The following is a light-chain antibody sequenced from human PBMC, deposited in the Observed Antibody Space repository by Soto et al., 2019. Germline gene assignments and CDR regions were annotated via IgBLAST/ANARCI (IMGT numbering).Light chain of an antibody. CDR1: QSISSW. J-gene: IGKJ1*01. CDR2: DAS. V-gene: IGKV1-5*01. Sequence: GDRVTITCRASQSISSWLAWYQQKPGKAPKLLIYDASSLESGVPSRFSSSGSGTDFTLTISCLQSEDFATYYCQQYYSYPRTFGQGTKVDIK. CDR3: QQYYSYPRT.